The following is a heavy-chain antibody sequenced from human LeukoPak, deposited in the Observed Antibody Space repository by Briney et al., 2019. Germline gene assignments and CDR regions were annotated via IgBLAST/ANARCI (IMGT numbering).Heavy chain of an antibody. D-gene: IGHD3-22*01. Sequence: GGSPRLSCAASGFTFSDYYMSWIRQAPGKGLEWVSYISSSGSTIYYADSVKGRFTISRDNAKNPLYLQMNSLRAEDTAVYYCARARNYYDSSGQPWDAFDIWGQGTMVTVPS. CDR2: ISSSGSTI. CDR3: ARARNYYDSSGQPWDAFDI. CDR1: GFTFSDYY. J-gene: IGHJ3*02. V-gene: IGHV3-11*01.